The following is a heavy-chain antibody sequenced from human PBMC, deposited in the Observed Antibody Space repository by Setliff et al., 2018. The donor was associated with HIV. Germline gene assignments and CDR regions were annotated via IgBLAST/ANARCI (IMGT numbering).Heavy chain of an antibody. D-gene: IGHD2-15*01. CDR2: ISVYNGNT. V-gene: IGHV1-18*01. Sequence: ASVKVSCKVSGGTFTRNCISWVRQAPGQGLEWMGGISVYNGNTNYAQKLQGRVTMTTDTSTSTAYMERRSLRSDDTAVYYCARVYCSGGSCFTFDYWGQGSLVTVSS. CDR3: ARVYCSGGSCFTFDY. J-gene: IGHJ4*02. CDR1: GGTFTRNC.